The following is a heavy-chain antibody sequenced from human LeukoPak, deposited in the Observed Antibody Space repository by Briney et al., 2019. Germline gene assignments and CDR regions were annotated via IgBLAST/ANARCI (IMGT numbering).Heavy chain of an antibody. J-gene: IGHJ5*02. CDR3: AKDLALRYDYVWGSYRPGCSDL. CDR1: GFTFSSYG. CDR2: IRYDGSNK. D-gene: IGHD3-16*02. Sequence: GGSLRLSCAASGFTFSSYGMHWVRQAPGKGLEWVAFIRYDGSNKYYADSVKGRFTISRDNSKNTLYLQMNSLRAEDTAVYYWAKDLALRYDYVWGSYRPGCSDLWGQGTLVTASS. V-gene: IGHV3-30*02.